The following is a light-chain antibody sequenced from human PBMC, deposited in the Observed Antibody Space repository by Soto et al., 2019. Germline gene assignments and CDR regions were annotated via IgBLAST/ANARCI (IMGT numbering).Light chain of an antibody. J-gene: IGKJ2*01. V-gene: IGKV2-24*01. CDR2: KIS. Sequence: DVVMTQNPLSSPVTLGQPASISCRSSQNLVYSDGDTHLHWFQQRPGQPPRLLIYKISNRFSGVPDRFSGSGAGTDFTLRISRVEAEDVAIYFCMQATHLHLTFGQGTRLEI. CDR3: MQATHLHLT. CDR1: QNLVYSDGDTH.